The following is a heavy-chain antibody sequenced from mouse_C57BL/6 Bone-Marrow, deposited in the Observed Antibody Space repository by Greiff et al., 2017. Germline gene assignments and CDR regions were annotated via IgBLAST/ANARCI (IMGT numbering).Heavy chain of an antibody. CDR2: IDPENGAT. Sequence: EVQLQQSGAELVRPGASVKLSCTASGFNIKDDYMHWVKQRPEQGLEWIGWIDPENGATEYASKFQGKATITADTSSNTAYLQLSSLTSEDTAVYYGTRDYGSSPDDWGQGTTRTVSS. CDR1: GFNIKDDY. CDR3: TRDYGSSPDD. J-gene: IGHJ2*01. V-gene: IGHV14-4*01. D-gene: IGHD1-1*01.